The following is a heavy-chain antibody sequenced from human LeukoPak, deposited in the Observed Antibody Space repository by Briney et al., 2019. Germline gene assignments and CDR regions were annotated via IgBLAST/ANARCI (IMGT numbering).Heavy chain of an antibody. Sequence: SETLSLTCTVSGGSISSSSYYWGWIRQPPGKGLEWIRSIYYSGSTYYNPSLKSRVTISVDTSKNQFSLKLSSVTAADTAVYYCARVVVTAIQAEYFQHWGQGTLVTVSS. CDR1: GGSISSSSYY. CDR2: IYYSGST. V-gene: IGHV4-39*07. J-gene: IGHJ1*01. CDR3: ARVVVTAIQAEYFQH. D-gene: IGHD2-21*02.